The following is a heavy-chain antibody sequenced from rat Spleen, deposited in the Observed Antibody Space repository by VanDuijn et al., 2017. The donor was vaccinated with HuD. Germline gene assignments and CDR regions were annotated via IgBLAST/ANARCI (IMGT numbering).Heavy chain of an antibody. Sequence: EVQLVESGGGLVQPGRSLKLSCAASGFTFSNYYMAWVRQAPKKGLEWVATISYDGSSTYYRDSVKGRFTISRDNAKSTLYLQMNSLRSEDTATYYCTRETAYWGQGVMVTVSS. CDR1: GFTFSNYY. J-gene: IGHJ2*01. V-gene: IGHV5-7*01. D-gene: IGHD4-2*01. CDR3: TRETAY. CDR2: ISYDGSST.